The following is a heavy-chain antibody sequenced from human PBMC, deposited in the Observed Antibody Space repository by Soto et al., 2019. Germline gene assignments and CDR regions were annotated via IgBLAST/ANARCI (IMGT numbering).Heavy chain of an antibody. CDR3: ARGYFYYDSSGLGAFDI. CDR1: GYTFTGYY. J-gene: IGHJ3*02. Sequence: GASVKVSCKASGYTFTGYYMHWVRQAPGQGLEWMGIINPSGGSTNYAQKFQGRVTMTRDTSTSTLYMEMSSLRSEDTAVYYCARGYFYYDSSGLGAFDIWGQGTMVTVS. V-gene: IGHV1-46*01. CDR2: INPSGGST. D-gene: IGHD3-22*01.